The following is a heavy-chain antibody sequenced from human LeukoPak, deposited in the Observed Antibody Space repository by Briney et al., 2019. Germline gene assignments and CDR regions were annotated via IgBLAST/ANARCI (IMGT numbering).Heavy chain of an antibody. V-gene: IGHV3-30-3*01. CDR1: GFSLNTYA. CDR2: ISHDGSSE. Sequence: GGSLRLSCAASGFSLNTYAMHWVRQAPGQGLAWVAFISHDGSSENYADSVQGRFTISRDISKNTLYLQMNSLRPKDTAVYYCAADFNFGEAPTYWGRGTLVTVSS. J-gene: IGHJ4*02. CDR3: AADFNFGEAPTY. D-gene: IGHD3-3*01.